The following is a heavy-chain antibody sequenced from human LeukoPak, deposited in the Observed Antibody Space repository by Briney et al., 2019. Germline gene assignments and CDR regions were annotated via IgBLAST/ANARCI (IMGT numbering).Heavy chain of an antibody. Sequence: MSSETLSLTCTVSGGSISSGSYYWGWIRQPAGKGLEWIGRIYTSGSTNYNPSLKSRVTISVDTSKSQFSLRLSSVTATDTAIYYCARDDVGLEGYMDVWGKGTTVTVSS. D-gene: IGHD1-1*01. CDR3: ARDDVGLEGYMDV. CDR2: IYTSGST. J-gene: IGHJ6*03. CDR1: GGSISSGSYY. V-gene: IGHV4-61*02.